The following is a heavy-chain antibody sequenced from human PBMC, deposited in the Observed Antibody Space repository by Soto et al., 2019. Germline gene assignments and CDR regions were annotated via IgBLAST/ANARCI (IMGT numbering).Heavy chain of an antibody. V-gene: IGHV3-23*01. CDR2: ISGSGGST. CDR1: GFTFSSYA. D-gene: IGHD4-17*01. J-gene: IGHJ4*02. CDR3: AKGRTTTVTNTRVDY. Sequence: PGGSLRLSCAASGFTFSSYAMSWVRQAPGKGLEWVSAISGSGGSTCYADSVKGRFTISRDNSKNTLYLQMNSLRAEDTAVYYCAKGRTTTVTNTRVDYWGQGTLVTVSS.